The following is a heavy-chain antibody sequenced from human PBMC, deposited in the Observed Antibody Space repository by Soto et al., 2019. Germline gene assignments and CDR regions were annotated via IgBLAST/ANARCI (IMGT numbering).Heavy chain of an antibody. CDR2: AYYRSKWYI. CDR3: VRDSHHTPGIVGHIDF. J-gene: IGHJ4*02. D-gene: IGHD1-26*01. V-gene: IGHV6-1*01. CDR1: GDSVSSNSAA. Sequence: QVQLQQSGPGLVKPSQTLSVTCAISGDSVSSNSAAWNWIRQSPSRGLEWLGRAYYRSKWYIDYAESVKSRIIINPDTFKNQLSLQLNSVTPEDTAVYYCVRDSHHTPGIVGHIDFWGQGTLVTVSS.